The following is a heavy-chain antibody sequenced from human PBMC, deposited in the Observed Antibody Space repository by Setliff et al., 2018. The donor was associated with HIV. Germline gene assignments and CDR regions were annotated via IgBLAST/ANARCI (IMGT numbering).Heavy chain of an antibody. V-gene: IGHV4-39*02. D-gene: IGHD4-17*01. CDR1: GGSISNSNNC. J-gene: IGHJ4*02. Sequence: SETLSLTCNVSGGSISNSNNCWGWVRQTPGKGLERIGSIFNNGNTYYNPSLKSRATISVDASNNQFSLNLASVTAADTAVYYCARERDDSSDYLSLFVHWGQGALVTVSS. CDR3: ARERDDSSDYLSLFVH. CDR2: IFNNGNT.